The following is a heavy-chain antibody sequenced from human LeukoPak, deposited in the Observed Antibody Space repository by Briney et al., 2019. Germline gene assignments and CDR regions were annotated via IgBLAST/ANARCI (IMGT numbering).Heavy chain of an antibody. CDR2: IYYSGSA. D-gene: IGHD4-17*01. Sequence: SETLSLTCAVSGVPISSSRYYWGWIRQPPGKGLEWIGSIYYSGSAYYNPSLKSRVTISVDTSKNQFSLRMSSVTAADTAVYYCARGAGDYALTTLDYWGQGALVTVSS. J-gene: IGHJ4*02. CDR3: ARGAGDYALTTLDY. CDR1: GVPISSSRYY. V-gene: IGHV4-39*01.